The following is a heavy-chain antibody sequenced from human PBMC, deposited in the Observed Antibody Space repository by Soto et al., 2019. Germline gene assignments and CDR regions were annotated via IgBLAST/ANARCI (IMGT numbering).Heavy chain of an antibody. CDR2: ISYDGSNK. Sequence: PGGSLRLSCAASGFTFSSYGIHWVRQAPGKGLEWVAVISYDGSNKYYADSVKGRFTISRDNSKNTLYLQMNSLRVEDTAVYHCAKNDITVAGQDYWGPGTLVTVSS. D-gene: IGHD6-19*01. V-gene: IGHV3-30*18. J-gene: IGHJ4*02. CDR3: AKNDITVAGQDY. CDR1: GFTFSSYG.